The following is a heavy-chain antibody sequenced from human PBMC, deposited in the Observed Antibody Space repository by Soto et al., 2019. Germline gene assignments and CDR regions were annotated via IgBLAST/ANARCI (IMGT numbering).Heavy chain of an antibody. CDR1: GFTFDDYA. CDR3: ARALSY. J-gene: IGHJ4*02. V-gene: IGHV3-9*01. Sequence: PGGSLRLSCAASGFTFDDYAMHWVRQAPGKGLEWVSGISWNSGSIGYADSVKGRFTISRGNAKNSLYLQMNSLRAEDTAVYYCARALSYWGQGTLVTVSS. CDR2: ISWNSGSI.